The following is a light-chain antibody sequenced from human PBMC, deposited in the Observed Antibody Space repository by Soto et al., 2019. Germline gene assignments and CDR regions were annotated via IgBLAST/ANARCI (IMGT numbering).Light chain of an antibody. CDR2: GAS. CDR1: QSVSSN. V-gene: IGKV3D-15*01. Sequence: EIVMTQSPATLSVSPGERATLSCRASQSVSSNLAWYQQKPGQAPRLLISGASNRAAGIPARFSGSGSGTEFTLTISSLQSEDLAVYYCQQYNNWPLFGQGTKVDI. CDR3: QQYNNWPL. J-gene: IGKJ1*01.